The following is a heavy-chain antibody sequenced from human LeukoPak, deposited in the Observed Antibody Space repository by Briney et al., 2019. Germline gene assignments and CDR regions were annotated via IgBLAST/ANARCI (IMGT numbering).Heavy chain of an antibody. D-gene: IGHD3-10*01. CDR1: GFTFSSYC. CDR3: AKDFGSGSYTPPNWFDP. J-gene: IGHJ5*02. V-gene: IGHV3-30*18. CDR2: ISYEGSNK. Sequence: PGGSLRLSCAASGFTFSSYCMHWVRQAPGKGLEWVAVISYEGSNKYYADAVKGRFTISRDNSKNTLYLQMNSLRAEDTAVYYCAKDFGSGSYTPPNWFDPWGQGTLVTVSS.